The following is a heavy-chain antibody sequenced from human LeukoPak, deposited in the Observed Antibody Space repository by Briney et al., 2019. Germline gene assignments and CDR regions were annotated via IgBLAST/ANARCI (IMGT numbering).Heavy chain of an antibody. J-gene: IGHJ4*02. CDR2: ISYDGINK. CDR3: ALQWLVRSSQDY. Sequence: GGSLRLSCAASGFTFSSYDMHWVRQSPGKGLEWVAVISYDGINKYFADSVKGRFTISRDNSKNTLYLQMNSLRPEDTAVYYCALQWLVRSSQDYWGQGTPVTVSS. D-gene: IGHD6-19*01. CDR1: GFTFSSYD. V-gene: IGHV3-30*03.